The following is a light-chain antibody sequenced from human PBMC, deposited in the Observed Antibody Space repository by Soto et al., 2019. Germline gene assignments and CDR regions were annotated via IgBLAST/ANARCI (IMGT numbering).Light chain of an antibody. V-gene: IGKV3-20*01. CDR2: AAY. J-gene: IGKJ3*01. CDR3: QHYGGPFT. Sequence: EIVLTQSPGTLSLSPGESATLSCRASQSVSSSYLAWYQQKPGQAPRLLISAAYSRASGIPGRFSGSGSGTDFTITIRRLEPEDFAVYYCQHYGGPFTFGPGTKVDIK. CDR1: QSVSSSY.